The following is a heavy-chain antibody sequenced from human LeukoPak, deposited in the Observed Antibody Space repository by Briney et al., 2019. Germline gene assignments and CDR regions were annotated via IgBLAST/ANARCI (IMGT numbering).Heavy chain of an antibody. CDR3: AKEAAYCGGDCFSPFDY. CDR2: ISYDGSNK. J-gene: IGHJ4*02. V-gene: IGHV3-30*18. Sequence: PGRSLRLSCAASEFTFSSYGMHWVRQAPGKGLEWVAVISYDGSNKYYADSVKGRFTISRDTSKNTLYLQMNSLRAEDTAVYYCAKEAAYCGGDCFSPFDYWGQGTLVTVSS. D-gene: IGHD2-21*02. CDR1: EFTFSSYG.